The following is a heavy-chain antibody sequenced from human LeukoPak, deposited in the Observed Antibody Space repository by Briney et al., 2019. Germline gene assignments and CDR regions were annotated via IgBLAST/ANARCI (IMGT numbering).Heavy chain of an antibody. D-gene: IGHD6-13*01. J-gene: IGHJ5*02. Sequence: SETLSLTFAVSGGSISSSNWWSWVRQPPGKGLEWIGEIYHSGSTNYNPSLKSRVTISVDKSKNQFSLKLNSVTAADTAVYYCARDGGAAASGWFDPWGQGTLVTVSS. CDR1: GGSISSSNW. CDR2: IYHSGST. V-gene: IGHV4-4*02. CDR3: ARDGGAAASGWFDP.